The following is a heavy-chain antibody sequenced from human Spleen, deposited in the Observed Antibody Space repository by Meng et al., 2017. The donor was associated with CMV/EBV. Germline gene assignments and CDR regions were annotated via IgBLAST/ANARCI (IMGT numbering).Heavy chain of an antibody. V-gene: IGHV1-69*05. J-gene: IGHJ4*02. CDR3: ARMGEMATIGVDY. Sequence: SVKVSCKASGGTFTRYPISWVRQAPGQGLEWMGGILPLYGTPDYAQRFQDRLKISTDDSTITAYMELSRLTSEDTAVYYCARMGEMATIGVDYWGQGTLVTVS. D-gene: IGHD5-24*01. CDR2: ILPLYGTP. CDR1: GGTFTRYP.